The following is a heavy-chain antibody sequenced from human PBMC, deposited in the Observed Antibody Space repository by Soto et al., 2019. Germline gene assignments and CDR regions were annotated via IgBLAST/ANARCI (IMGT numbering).Heavy chain of an antibody. CDR1: GFTFSSYS. J-gene: IGHJ4*02. Sequence: EVQLLESGGGLVQPGGSLRLSCAASGFTFSSYSMSWVRQAPGKGLEWVSGFSSGGDDDTTYYADSVRVRFTISRDNSKNTLFLQMNSLRAEDTAIYYCAKKVNSGSGSQFFDYWGQGTLVTVSS. CDR2: FSSGGDDDTT. CDR3: AKKVNSGSGSQFFDY. V-gene: IGHV3-23*01. D-gene: IGHD3-10*01.